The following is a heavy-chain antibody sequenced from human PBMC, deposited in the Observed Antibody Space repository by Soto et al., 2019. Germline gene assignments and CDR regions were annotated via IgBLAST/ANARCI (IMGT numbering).Heavy chain of an antibody. CDR2: ISGYNGNT. CDR3: ARDGPTNYYASARTYYYAMDV. D-gene: IGHD3-10*01. CDR1: GYTFTTYG. V-gene: IGHV1-18*01. J-gene: IGHJ6*02. Sequence: QVHLVQSGAEVKKPGASVKVSCKASGYTFTTYGISWVRQAPGQGLEWMGWISGYNGNTNYAQKFQGRVTMTTDTSTSTDYMELRSLRSDDTAVYYCARDGPTNYYASARTYYYAMDVWGQGTTVTVSS.